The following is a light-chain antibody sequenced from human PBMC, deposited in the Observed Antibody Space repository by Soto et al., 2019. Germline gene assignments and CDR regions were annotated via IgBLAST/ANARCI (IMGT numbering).Light chain of an antibody. V-gene: IGKV1-5*03. CDR3: QQYNSYSGT. J-gene: IGKJ2*01. Sequence: DIPMTQSPSTLSASVGDRVTITCRASQSISSWLAWYQQKPGKAPKLLIYKASSLESGVPSRFSGSGSGTEFTLTISSLQPDDFATDYCQQYNSYSGTFGQGTKLEIK. CDR1: QSISSW. CDR2: KAS.